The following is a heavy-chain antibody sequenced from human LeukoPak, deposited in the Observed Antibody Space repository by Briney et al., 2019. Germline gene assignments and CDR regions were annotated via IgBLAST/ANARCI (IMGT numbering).Heavy chain of an antibody. CDR2: IKSKTDGGTT. V-gene: IGHV3-15*01. J-gene: IGHJ4*02. Sequence: GGSLRLSCAASGFTFSSYSMNWVRQAPGKGLEWVGRIKSKTDGGTTDYAAPVKGRFTISRDDSKNTLYLQMNSLKTEDTAVYYCTTYTVTTLGTHFDYWGQGTLVTVSS. CDR1: GFTFSSYS. D-gene: IGHD4-17*01. CDR3: TTYTVTTLGTHFDY.